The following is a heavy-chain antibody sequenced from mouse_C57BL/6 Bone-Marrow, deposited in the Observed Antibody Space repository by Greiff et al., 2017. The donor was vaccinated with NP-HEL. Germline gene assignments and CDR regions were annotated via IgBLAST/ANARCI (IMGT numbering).Heavy chain of an antibody. J-gene: IGHJ2*01. CDR2: IHPNSGST. CDR1: GYTFTSYW. Sequence: VQLQQPGAELVKPGASVKLSCKASGYTFTSYWMHWVKQRPGQGLEWIGMIHPNSGSTNYNEKFKSKATLTVDKSSSTAYMQLSSLTSEDSAVYYCASPSITTVPFDYWGQGTTLTVSS. V-gene: IGHV1-64*01. CDR3: ASPSITTVPFDY. D-gene: IGHD1-1*01.